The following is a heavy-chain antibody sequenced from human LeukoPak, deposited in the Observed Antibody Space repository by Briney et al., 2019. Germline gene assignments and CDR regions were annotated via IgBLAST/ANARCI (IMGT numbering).Heavy chain of an antibody. CDR3: ARRPEHYDILAGYYYYYYMDV. CDR1: GFTFSSYS. CDR2: IRSSSSYI. J-gene: IGHJ6*03. Sequence: GGSLSLSCAASGFTFSSYSMNWVRQAPGKGLEWVASIRSSSSYIYYADSVKGRFTISRDNAKNSLYLQMNSLRAEDTAVYYCARRPEHYDILAGYYYYYYMDVWGKGTTVTVSS. V-gene: IGHV3-21*01. D-gene: IGHD3-9*01.